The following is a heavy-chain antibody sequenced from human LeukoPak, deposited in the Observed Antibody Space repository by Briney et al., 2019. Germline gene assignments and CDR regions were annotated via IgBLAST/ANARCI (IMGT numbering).Heavy chain of an antibody. CDR3: ARVDSSSYYYYGMDV. CDR2: IYYSGST. CDR1: GGSISSYY. J-gene: IGHJ6*02. V-gene: IGHV4-59*01. Sequence: SETLSLTCTVSGGSISSYYWSWIRQPPGKGLEWIGYIYYSGSTNYNPSLKSRVTISVDTSKNQFSLKLSSVTAADTAVYYCARVDSSSYYYYGMDVWGQGTTVTVSS. D-gene: IGHD6-6*01.